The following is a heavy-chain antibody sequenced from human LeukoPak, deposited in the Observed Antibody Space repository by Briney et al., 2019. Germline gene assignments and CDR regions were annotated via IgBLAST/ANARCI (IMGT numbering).Heavy chain of an antibody. CDR1: GGSYSGYY. D-gene: IGHD2-21*01. Sequence: SETLSLTCAVNGGSYSGYYWSWIRQSLGKGLEWIGDIDHTGKTNYHPSLKSRVTISSDTSNSQFSLQLTSVTDADTAVYYCAGVWVNFQHWGRGILVTVSA. CDR3: AGVWVNFQH. J-gene: IGHJ1*01. CDR2: IDHTGKT. V-gene: IGHV4-34*01.